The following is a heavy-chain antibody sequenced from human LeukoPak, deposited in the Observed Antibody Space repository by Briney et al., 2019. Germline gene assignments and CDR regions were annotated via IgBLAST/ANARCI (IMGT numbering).Heavy chain of an antibody. CDR3: ASGLISYGDYGEFDY. Sequence: SETLSLTCAVSGYSISSGYYWGWIRQPPGKGLEWIGSIYHSGSTNYNPSLKSRVTVSVDTSKNQFSLKLSSVAAADTAVYYCASGLISYGDYGEFDYWGQGTLVTVSS. V-gene: IGHV4-38-2*01. CDR1: GYSISSGYY. CDR2: IYHSGST. D-gene: IGHD4-17*01. J-gene: IGHJ4*02.